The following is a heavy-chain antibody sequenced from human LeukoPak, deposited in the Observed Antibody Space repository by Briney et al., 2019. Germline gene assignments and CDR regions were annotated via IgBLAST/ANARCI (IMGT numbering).Heavy chain of an antibody. V-gene: IGHV3-49*04. J-gene: IGHJ6*03. Sequence: GGSLRLSCAASGFTFGDYAMSWVRQAPGKGLEWVGFIRTEDYDGATYYGASVKGRFTISRDDSKNIAYLQMNSLNTEDTGIYFCTRIFGYYYFYMDVWGKGTTVIVSS. D-gene: IGHD3-16*01. CDR3: TRIFGYYYFYMDV. CDR1: GFTFGDYA. CDR2: IRTEDYDGAT.